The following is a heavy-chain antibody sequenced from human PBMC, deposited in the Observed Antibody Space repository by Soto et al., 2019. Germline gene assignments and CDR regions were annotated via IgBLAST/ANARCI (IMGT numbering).Heavy chain of an antibody. V-gene: IGHV5-10-1*01. D-gene: IGHD6-19*01. Sequence: GAEVKEPGESLRISCEVSGYSFTTYWISWVRQMPGKGLEWMGRIAPSDSSTSYSPSFQGHVTISADNSISTAYLQWTSLKASDSAMYYCASGGSGWNYWGQGTLVTASS. CDR2: IAPSDSST. J-gene: IGHJ4*02. CDR3: ASGGSGWNY. CDR1: GYSFTTYW.